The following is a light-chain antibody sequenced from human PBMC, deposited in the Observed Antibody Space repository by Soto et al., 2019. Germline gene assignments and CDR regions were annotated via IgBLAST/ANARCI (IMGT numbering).Light chain of an antibody. CDR3: QQRSYWPWT. J-gene: IGKJ1*01. CDR1: QSVSSN. Sequence: TQSPATMSVSTGDRATLSCRASQSVSSNLAWYQQKTGQAPRLLIYDASNRATGIPPRFSGSGSGTDFTLAISGLEPEDFAVYYCQQRSYWPWTFGQGTKVDI. CDR2: DAS. V-gene: IGKV3-11*01.